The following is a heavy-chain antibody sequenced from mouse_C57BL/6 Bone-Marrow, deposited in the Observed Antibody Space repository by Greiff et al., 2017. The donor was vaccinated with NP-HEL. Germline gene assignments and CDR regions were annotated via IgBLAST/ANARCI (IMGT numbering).Heavy chain of an antibody. CDR1: GYTFTDYE. Sequence: QVQLQQSGAELVRPGASVTLSCKASGYTFTDYEMHWVQQTPVHGLEWIGAIDPETGGTAYNQKFKGKAILTADKSSSTAYMELRSLTSEDSADYYCTTNYDYDGFAYWGQGTLVTVSA. J-gene: IGHJ3*01. CDR2: IDPETGGT. CDR3: TTNYDYDGFAY. V-gene: IGHV1-15*01. D-gene: IGHD2-4*01.